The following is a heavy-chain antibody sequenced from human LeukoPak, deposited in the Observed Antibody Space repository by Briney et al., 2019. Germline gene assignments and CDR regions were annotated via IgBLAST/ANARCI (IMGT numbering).Heavy chain of an antibody. CDR1: EYSFTDYW. Sequence: GESLEISCKGSEYSFTDYWIGWVRQMPGKGLEWMGIIYPGDSDTRYSPSFEGQVTISADKSISTAYLQWNGLKASDTAIYYCARGSNYAHFDYWGQGTLVTVSS. D-gene: IGHD5-18*01. V-gene: IGHV5-51*01. J-gene: IGHJ4*02. CDR3: ARGSNYAHFDY. CDR2: IYPGDSDT.